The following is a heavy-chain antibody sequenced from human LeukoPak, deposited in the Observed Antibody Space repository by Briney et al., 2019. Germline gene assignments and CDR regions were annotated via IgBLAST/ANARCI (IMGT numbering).Heavy chain of an antibody. CDR1: GGSISGYY. CDR2: IYYSVST. D-gene: IGHD6-19*01. CDR3: ARAPVAGPFDY. Sequence: SETLSLTCTVSGGSISGYYWSWIRQPPGKGLEWIGYIYYSVSTNYNPSLKSRVTISVATSKNQFSLKLSSVTAADTAVYYCARAPVAGPFDYWGQGTLVTVSS. J-gene: IGHJ4*02. V-gene: IGHV4-59*01.